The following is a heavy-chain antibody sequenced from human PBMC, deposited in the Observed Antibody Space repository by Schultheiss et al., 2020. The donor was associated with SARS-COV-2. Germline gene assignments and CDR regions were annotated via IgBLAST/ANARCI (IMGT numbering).Heavy chain of an antibody. D-gene: IGHD3-10*01. Sequence: GGSLRLSCAASGFRFSSFWMSWVRQAPGKGLEWVSVIYSGGSTYYADSVKGRFTISRHNSKNTLYLQMNSLRAEDTAVYYCARADYYGSGIGYFDYWGQGTLVTVSS. V-gene: IGHV3-53*04. J-gene: IGHJ4*02. CDR1: GFRFSSFW. CDR3: ARADYYGSGIGYFDY. CDR2: IYSGGST.